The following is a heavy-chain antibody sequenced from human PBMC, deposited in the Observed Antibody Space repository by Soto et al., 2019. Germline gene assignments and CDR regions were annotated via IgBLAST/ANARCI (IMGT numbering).Heavy chain of an antibody. V-gene: IGHV3-30*18. CDR2: ISYDGSNK. CDR1: GFTFSSYG. J-gene: IGHJ6*02. Sequence: QVQLVESGGGVVQPGRSLRLSCAASGFTFSSYGMHWVRQAPGKGLEWVAVISYDGSNKYYADSVKGRFTISRDNSKNTLYLQMNSLRAEDTAEYYCAKDHGSGWYYYYYGMDVWGQGTTVTVSS. CDR3: AKDHGSGWYYYYYGMDV. D-gene: IGHD6-19*01.